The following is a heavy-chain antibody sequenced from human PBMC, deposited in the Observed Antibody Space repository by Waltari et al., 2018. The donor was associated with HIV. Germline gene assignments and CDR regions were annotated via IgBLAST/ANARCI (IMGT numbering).Heavy chain of an antibody. J-gene: IGHJ4*02. Sequence: EVQLVESGGDLLKPGGCLRLSCAASGFTLNSDWMSWVRQAPGKGLEWVGRIKTNGDGGATDDAAAVKGRFTISRDDSKNTVYLQMNSLKIEDTAVYYCTSEEDYGSGSHFDYWGQGTLVTVSS. CDR2: IKTNGDGGAT. V-gene: IGHV3-15*01. D-gene: IGHD3-10*01. CDR1: GFTLNSDW. CDR3: TSEEDYGSGSHFDY.